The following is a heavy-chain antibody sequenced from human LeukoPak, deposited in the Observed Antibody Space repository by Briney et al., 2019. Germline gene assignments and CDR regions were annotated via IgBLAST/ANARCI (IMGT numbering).Heavy chain of an antibody. J-gene: IGHJ4*02. V-gene: IGHV5-51*01. CDR3: ARRPQLRSELDY. D-gene: IGHD1-7*01. Sequence: GASLKISCKGSGYSFTTYWIGWVRPMPGKGLEWMGIIYPGDSDTRYSPSFQGQVTISADKSTNTAYLQWSSLKASDTAIYYCARRPQLRSELDYWGQGTLVTVSS. CDR2: IYPGDSDT. CDR1: GYSFTTYW.